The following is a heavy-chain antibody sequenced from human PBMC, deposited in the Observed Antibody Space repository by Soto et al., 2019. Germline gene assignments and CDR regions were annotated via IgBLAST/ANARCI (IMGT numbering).Heavy chain of an antibody. J-gene: IGHJ6*02. D-gene: IGHD1-1*01. CDR3: ARDLWMEPELYYYGMDV. Sequence: PSETLSLTCTVSGGSISSGGYYWSWIRQHPGKGLEWIGYIYYSGSTYYNPSLKSRVTISVDTSKNHFSLRLTSVTAADAAVYYCARDLWMEPELYYYGMDVWGQGTTVTVSS. CDR1: GGSISSGGYY. CDR2: IYYSGST. V-gene: IGHV4-31*03.